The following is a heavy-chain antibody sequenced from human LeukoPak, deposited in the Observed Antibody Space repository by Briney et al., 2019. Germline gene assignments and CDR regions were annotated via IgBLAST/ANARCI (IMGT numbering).Heavy chain of an antibody. D-gene: IGHD1-20*01. CDR2: ISSSSSYI. V-gene: IGHV3-21*01. J-gene: IGHJ4*02. CDR3: ARDSSPYNWGSVFDY. Sequence: AGGSLRLSCAASGFTFSSYSMNWVRQAPGKGLEWVSSISSSSSYIYYADSVKGRFTISRDNAKNSLYLQMNSLRAEDTAVYYCARDSSPYNWGSVFDYWGQGTLVTVSS. CDR1: GFTFSSYS.